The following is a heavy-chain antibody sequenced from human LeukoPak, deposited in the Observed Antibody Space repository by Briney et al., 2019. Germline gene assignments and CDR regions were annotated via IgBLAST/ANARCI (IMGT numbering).Heavy chain of an antibody. CDR1: GFTFDDYG. CDR2: INWNGGIT. J-gene: IGHJ3*02. Sequence: GGSLMLCCGVPGFTFDDYGMSWGRQAPGKGLEWVSGINWNGGITGYVDSVKGRFTISRDNDKNSLYLQMNSLRAEDTALYHCARGWDAFDIWGQGTMVTVSS. D-gene: IGHD5-24*01. V-gene: IGHV3-20*01. CDR3: ARGWDAFDI.